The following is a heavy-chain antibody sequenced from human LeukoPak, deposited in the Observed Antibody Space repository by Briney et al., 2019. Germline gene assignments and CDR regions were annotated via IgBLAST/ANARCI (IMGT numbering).Heavy chain of an antibody. V-gene: IGHV4-4*02. CDR1: GGSISSSNW. D-gene: IGHD3-22*01. Sequence: ASETLSLTCAVSGGSISSSNWWSWVRQPPGKGLEWIGEIYHSGSTNYNPSLKSRVTISVDKSKNQFSLKLSSVTAADTAVYYCASWQDSSGYYVEFYFDYWGQGTLVTVSS. CDR2: IYHSGST. J-gene: IGHJ4*02. CDR3: ASWQDSSGYYVEFYFDY.